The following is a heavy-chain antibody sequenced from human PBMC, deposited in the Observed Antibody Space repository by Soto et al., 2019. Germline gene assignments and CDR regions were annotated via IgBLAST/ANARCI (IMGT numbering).Heavy chain of an antibody. V-gene: IGHV3-33*01. Sequence: QVQLVESGGGAVQPGRSLRLSCAASRFTFSTYGMHWVRQAPGKGLEWVAFIWYDGSNYFYADPVKGRFTISRYNSKNTLYLQMNILRAAATAVYYCARALSGSSLTTDLWGQGTLVTVSS. CDR3: ARALSGSSLTTDL. CDR2: IWYDGSNY. J-gene: IGHJ5*02. CDR1: RFTFSTYG. D-gene: IGHD1-26*01.